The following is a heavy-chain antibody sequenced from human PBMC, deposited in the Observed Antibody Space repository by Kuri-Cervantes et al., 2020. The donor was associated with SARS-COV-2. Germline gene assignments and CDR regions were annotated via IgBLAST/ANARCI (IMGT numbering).Heavy chain of an antibody. D-gene: IGHD6-6*01. V-gene: IGHV4-38-2*02. Sequence: GSLRLSCAASGFTFSSYEMNWVRQAPGKGLEWIGSIYHSGSTYYNPSLKSRVTISVDTSKNQFSLKLSSVTAADTAVYYCAREVSSEQLVAFDYWGQGTLVTVSS. CDR1: GFTFSSYE. CDR2: IYHSGST. CDR3: AREVSSEQLVAFDY. J-gene: IGHJ4*02.